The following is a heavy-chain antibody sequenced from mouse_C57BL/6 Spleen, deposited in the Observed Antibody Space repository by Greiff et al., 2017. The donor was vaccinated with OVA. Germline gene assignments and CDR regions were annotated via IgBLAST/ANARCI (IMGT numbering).Heavy chain of an antibody. CDR2: INPSTGGT. CDR1: GYSFTGYY. Sequence: VQLQQSGPELVKPGASVKISCKASGYSFTGYYMNWVKQSPEKSLEWIGEINPSTGGTTYNQKFKAKATLTVDKSSSTAYMQLKSLTSEDSAVYYCARDDGYYVAFDYWGQGTTLTVSS. CDR3: ARDDGYYVAFDY. J-gene: IGHJ2*01. D-gene: IGHD2-3*01. V-gene: IGHV1-42*01.